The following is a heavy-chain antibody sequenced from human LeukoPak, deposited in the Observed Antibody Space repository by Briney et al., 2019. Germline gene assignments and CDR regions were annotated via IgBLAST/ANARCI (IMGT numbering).Heavy chain of an antibody. CDR1: GFTLSSYT. V-gene: IGHV3-21*01. Sequence: GQSLRLSCAASGFTLSSYTTNWVRQAPGKGLEWVSSISNSGFYIYYADSVKGRFVVSRDNANNSLYLQMNSLRDEDTAVYYCVTDGASDIWGQGTMVTVSS. J-gene: IGHJ3*02. CDR3: VTDGASDI. CDR2: ISNSGFYI.